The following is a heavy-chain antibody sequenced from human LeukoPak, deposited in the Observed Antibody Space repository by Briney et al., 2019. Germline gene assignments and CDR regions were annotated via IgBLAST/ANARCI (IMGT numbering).Heavy chain of an antibody. J-gene: IGHJ4*02. V-gene: IGHV1-2*02. CDR2: INPNSGGT. D-gene: IGHD3-22*01. CDR1: GYTFTGYY. Sequence: ASVKVSCKASGYTFTGYYMHWVRQAPGQGLEWMGWINPNSGGTNYAQKFQGRVTMTRDTSISTAYMELSRLRSDDTAVYYCARGSTYYYDSSGYNSPDFDYWGQGTLVTVSS. CDR3: ARGSTYYYDSSGYNSPDFDY.